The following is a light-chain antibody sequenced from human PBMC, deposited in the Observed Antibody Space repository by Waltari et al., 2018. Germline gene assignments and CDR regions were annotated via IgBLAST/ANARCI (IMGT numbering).Light chain of an antibody. CDR3: QQSYSTPQT. CDR1: QSISSY. Sequence: DIQMTQSPSSLSASVGVRGTITCRASQSISSYLNWYQQKPGKAPKLLIYAASSLQSGVPSRFSGSGSGTDFTLTISSLQPEDFATYYCQQSYSTPQTFGQGTKVEIK. CDR2: AAS. J-gene: IGKJ1*01. V-gene: IGKV1-39*01.